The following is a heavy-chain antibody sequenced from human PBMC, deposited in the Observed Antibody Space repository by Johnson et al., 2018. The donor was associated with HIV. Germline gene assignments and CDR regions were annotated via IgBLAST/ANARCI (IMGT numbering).Heavy chain of an antibody. J-gene: IGHJ3*02. V-gene: IGHV3-30*14. Sequence: QMLLVESGGGVVQPGRSLRLSCAASGFTFSSYAMHWVRQAPGKSLEWVAVLSYDGRNKYYADSVKGRFTISRDNSKNTLYLQMNSLRAEDTAVYYCAKEGSGYFHALDIWGQGTMVTVSS. CDR3: AKEGSGYFHALDI. D-gene: IGHD3-22*01. CDR2: LSYDGRNK. CDR1: GFTFSSYA.